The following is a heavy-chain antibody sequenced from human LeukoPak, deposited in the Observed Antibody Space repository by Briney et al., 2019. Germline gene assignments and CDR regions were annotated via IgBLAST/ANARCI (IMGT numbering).Heavy chain of an antibody. CDR3: AKDRVGATMIFDY. V-gene: IGHV3-48*01. CDR2: ISSLSGTI. D-gene: IGHD1-26*01. J-gene: IGHJ4*02. CDR1: GFTFSSYS. Sequence: GGSLRLSCAASGFTFSSYSMNWVRQAPGKGLEWVSYISSLSGTINYADSVKGRFTISRDNSKNTLYLQMNSLRAEDTAVYYCAKDRVGATMIFDYWGQGTLVTVSS.